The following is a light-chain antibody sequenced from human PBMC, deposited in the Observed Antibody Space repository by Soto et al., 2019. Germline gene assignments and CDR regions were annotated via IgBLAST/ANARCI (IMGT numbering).Light chain of an antibody. CDR2: EVS. CDR3: ISYTSDDVRYV. J-gene: IGLJ1*01. V-gene: IGLV2-14*01. CDR1: NSDVGIYEF. Sequence: QSVLTQPASVSGTPGQSITISCTGSNSDVGIYEFVSWYQHHPGRAPKLIVSEVSHRPSGVANRFSGSKSGNTASLTISGIQSEDEADYYCISYTSDDVRYVFGTGTKLTVL.